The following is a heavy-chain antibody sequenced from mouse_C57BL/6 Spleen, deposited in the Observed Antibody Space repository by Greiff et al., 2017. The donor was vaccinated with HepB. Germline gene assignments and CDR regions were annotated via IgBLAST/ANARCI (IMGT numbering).Heavy chain of an antibody. CDR3: ARWVTTVVATDY. J-gene: IGHJ2*01. D-gene: IGHD1-1*01. V-gene: IGHV1-55*01. CDR2: IYPGSGST. Sequence: QVQLQQPGAELVKPGASVKMSCKASGYTFTSYWITWVKQRPGQGLEWIGDIYPGSGSTNYSEKFKSKATLTVDTSSSTAYMQLSSLTSEDSAVYYCARWVTTVVATDYWGQGTTLTVSS. CDR1: GYTFTSYW.